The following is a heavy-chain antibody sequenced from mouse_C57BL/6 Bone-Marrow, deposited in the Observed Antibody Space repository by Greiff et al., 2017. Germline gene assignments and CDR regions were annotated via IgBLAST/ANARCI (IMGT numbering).Heavy chain of an antibody. CDR1: GYSITSGYY. V-gene: IGHV3-6*01. CDR2: ISYDGSN. Sequence: EVQRVESGPGLVKPSQSLSRTCSVPGYSITSGYYWYWIRQFPGNKLEWMGCISYDGSNNSKPSLKNRISITRDTSKHQFFLKLNSVTPEDTATYYCARGDDYEGFDYWGQDTTLTVSS. J-gene: IGHJ2*01. CDR3: ARGDDYEGFDY. D-gene: IGHD2-4*01.